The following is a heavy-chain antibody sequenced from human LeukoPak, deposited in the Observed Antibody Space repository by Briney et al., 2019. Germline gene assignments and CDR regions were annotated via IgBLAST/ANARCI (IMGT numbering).Heavy chain of an antibody. J-gene: IGHJ6*02. V-gene: IGHV3-7*01. CDR2: INHEGGGI. Sequence: GGXXRLSCXXSXXTFSESWMTWVRQVPGQGLEWVAHINHEGGGIQYVDSVKGRFTISRDNAKGSVYLQMNSLRAEDTAIYHCATYINWVAGDVWGQGTTVXVS. D-gene: IGHD1-1*01. CDR3: ATYINWVAGDV. CDR1: XXTFSESW.